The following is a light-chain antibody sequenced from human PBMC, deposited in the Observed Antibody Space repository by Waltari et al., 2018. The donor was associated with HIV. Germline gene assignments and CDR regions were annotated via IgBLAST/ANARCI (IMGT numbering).Light chain of an antibody. CDR3: QQYNNWPSYT. V-gene: IGKV3-15*01. Sequence: EIVMTQSPATLSVSPGERATLSCRASQSLSNKLAWYQQKPGQAPRLLIYRASTRATGIPARFSGSGSGTEFTLTINSLQSEDFAVYYCQQYNNWPSYTFGQGTKLEIK. CDR2: RAS. CDR1: QSLSNK. J-gene: IGKJ2*01.